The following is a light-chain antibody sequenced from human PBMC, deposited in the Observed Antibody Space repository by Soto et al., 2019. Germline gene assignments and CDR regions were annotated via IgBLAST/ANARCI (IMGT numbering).Light chain of an antibody. CDR2: DAS. Sequence: DVQMTQSPSSLSASVGDRFTSTCRASQSISDSLAWYQQKPGKAPYLLISDASSLERGVPSRFSGSGSGTEFTLTISNMQPDDLATYYCQQYRGYSRTFGQGTKVDI. V-gene: IGKV1-5*01. CDR3: QQYRGYSRT. CDR1: QSISDS. J-gene: IGKJ1*01.